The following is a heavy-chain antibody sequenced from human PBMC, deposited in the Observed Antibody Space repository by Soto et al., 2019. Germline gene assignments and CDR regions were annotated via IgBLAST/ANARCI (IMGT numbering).Heavy chain of an antibody. CDR2: ISYDGSNK. J-gene: IGHJ4*02. CDR3: AKDLRSYYFDY. D-gene: IGHD3-16*02. V-gene: IGHV3-30*18. CDR1: GFTFSSYG. Sequence: GALRLSCAASGFTFSSYGMHLVRQAPGKGLEWVAVISYDGSNKYYADSVKGRFTISRDNSKNTLYLQMNSLRAEDTAVYYCAKDLRSYYFDYWGQGTLVTVSS.